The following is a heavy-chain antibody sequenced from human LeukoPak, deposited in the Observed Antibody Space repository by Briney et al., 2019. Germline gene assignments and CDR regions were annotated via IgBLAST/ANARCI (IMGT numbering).Heavy chain of an antibody. CDR3: ARANSGSYWGYFDY. Sequence: GGSLRLSCAASGFTFSSYAMHWVRQAPGKGLEWVAVISYDGSNKYYADSVKGRFTISRDNSKNTLYLQMNSLRAEDTAVYYCARANSGSYWGYFDYWGQGTLVTVSS. J-gene: IGHJ4*02. V-gene: IGHV3-30*04. CDR2: ISYDGSNK. CDR1: GFTFSSYA. D-gene: IGHD1-26*01.